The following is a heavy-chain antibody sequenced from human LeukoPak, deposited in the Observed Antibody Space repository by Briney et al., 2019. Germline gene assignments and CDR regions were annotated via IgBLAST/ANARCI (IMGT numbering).Heavy chain of an antibody. Sequence: ASVKVSCKASGYTFTSYGISWVRQAPGQGLEWMGWISAYNGNTNHAQKLQGRVTMTTDTSTSTAYMELRSLRSEDTAVYYCATSRARFLEWLLYPFDYWGQGTLVTVSS. V-gene: IGHV1-18*01. J-gene: IGHJ4*02. D-gene: IGHD3-3*01. CDR2: ISAYNGNT. CDR1: GYTFTSYG. CDR3: ATSRARFLEWLLYPFDY.